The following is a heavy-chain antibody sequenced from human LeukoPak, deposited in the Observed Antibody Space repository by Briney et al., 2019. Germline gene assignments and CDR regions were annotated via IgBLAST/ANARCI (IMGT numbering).Heavy chain of an antibody. CDR1: EFTFSSYS. Sequence: PGRSLRLSCAASEFTFSSYSLHWVRQAPGKGLEWVAVISYDGRHKYYADSVKGRFAISRDNSKNTLYLQMSSLRAEDTAMYYCATGRHYDTSGYYPLLFDYWGQGTLVTVSS. D-gene: IGHD3-22*01. J-gene: IGHJ4*02. CDR3: ATGRHYDTSGYYPLLFDY. V-gene: IGHV3-30*09. CDR2: ISYDGRHK.